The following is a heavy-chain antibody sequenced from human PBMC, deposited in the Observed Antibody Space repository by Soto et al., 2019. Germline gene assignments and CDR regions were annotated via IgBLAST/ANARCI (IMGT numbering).Heavy chain of an antibody. CDR1: GFSFSGHG. J-gene: IGHJ4*02. D-gene: IGHD2-21*02. Sequence: QVHLVESGGGVGQPGTSLRLSCAGSGFSFSGHGMHWVRKAPGKGLEWVALIWLDGSHETYADSVKGRFTISRDNSKNLLYLQMNSLRAEDTAVYYCAAYCGVDCYSGNYWGQGTLVSVSS. V-gene: IGHV3-33*03. CDR2: IWLDGSHE. CDR3: AAYCGVDCYSGNY.